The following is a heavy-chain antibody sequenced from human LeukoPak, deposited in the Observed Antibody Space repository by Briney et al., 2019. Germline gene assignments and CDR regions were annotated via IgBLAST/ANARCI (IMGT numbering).Heavy chain of an antibody. J-gene: IGHJ5*02. CDR3: ARDNSVRDEAWWFNP. V-gene: IGHV1-69*06. D-gene: IGHD5-24*01. CDR2: IIPIFGTA. CDR1: GGTFSSYA. Sequence: SVKVSCKASGGTFSSYAISWVRQAPGQGLEWMGGIIPIFGTANYAQKFQDRVTITADKSTSTAYMELSSLRSEDTAVYYCARDNSVRDEAWWFNPWGQGTLVTVSS.